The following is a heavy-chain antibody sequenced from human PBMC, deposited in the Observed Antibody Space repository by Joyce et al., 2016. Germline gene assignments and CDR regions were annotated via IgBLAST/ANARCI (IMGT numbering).Heavy chain of an antibody. CDR1: GFTFYDYA. CDR2: MSWNMATI. D-gene: IGHD3-22*01. V-gene: IGHV3-9*01. CDR3: AKVPAPGFDLDSSGLYYFDY. J-gene: IGHJ4*02. Sequence: EVQLVESGGGSIQPGRSLRLSCAASGFTFYDYAMHWVRQAPGKGLAGVSGMSWNMATIGYADSVKGRFTISRDNAKNSLYLQMNSLRAEDTALYYCAKVPAPGFDLDSSGLYYFDYWGQGTLVTVSS.